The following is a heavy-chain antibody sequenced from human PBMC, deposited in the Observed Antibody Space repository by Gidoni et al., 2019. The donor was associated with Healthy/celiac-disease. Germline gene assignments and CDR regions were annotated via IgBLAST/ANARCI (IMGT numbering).Heavy chain of an antibody. J-gene: IGHJ4*02. CDR1: GFTFSSYS. Sequence: EVQLVESGGGLVKPGGSLRLSCAASGFTFSSYSMNWVRQAPGKGLEWVSSISSSSSYIYYADSVKGRFTISRDNAKNSLYLQMNSLRAEDTAVYYCARASLDIVVVVAATHWGQGTLVTVSS. V-gene: IGHV3-21*01. CDR3: ARASLDIVVVVAATH. D-gene: IGHD2-15*01. CDR2: ISSSSSYI.